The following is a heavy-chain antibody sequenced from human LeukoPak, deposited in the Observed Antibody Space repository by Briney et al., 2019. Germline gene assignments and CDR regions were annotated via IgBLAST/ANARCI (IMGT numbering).Heavy chain of an antibody. J-gene: IGHJ4*02. CDR1: GGTFSSYA. CDR2: IIPIFGTA. V-gene: IGHV1-69*13. CDR3: ARYSPIAARPGFDY. D-gene: IGHD6-6*01. Sequence: SVKVSCKASGGTFSSYAISWVRQARGQGLEWMGGIIPIFGTANYAQKFQGGVTITADESTSTAYMELSSLRSEDTAVYYCARYSPIAARPGFDYWGQGTLVTVSS.